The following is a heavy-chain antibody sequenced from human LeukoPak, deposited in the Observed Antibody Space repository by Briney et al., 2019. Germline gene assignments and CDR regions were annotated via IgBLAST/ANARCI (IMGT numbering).Heavy chain of an antibody. Sequence: GGSLRLSCAASGFTFSSYGMHWVRQAPGKGLEWVAVISYDGSNKYYADSVKGRFTISRDNSKNTLYLQMNSLRAEDTALYYCAKDIFSDFDPNAFDIWGQGTMVTVSS. CDR1: GFTFSSYG. CDR3: AKDIFSDFDPNAFDI. CDR2: ISYDGSNK. D-gene: IGHD2-21*02. J-gene: IGHJ3*02. V-gene: IGHV3-30*18.